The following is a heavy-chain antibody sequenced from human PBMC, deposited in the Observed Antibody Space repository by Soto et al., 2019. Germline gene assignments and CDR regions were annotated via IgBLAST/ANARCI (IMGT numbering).Heavy chain of an antibody. V-gene: IGHV3-23*01. J-gene: IGHJ4*02. CDR2: ISGSGYTT. CDR3: VTEDSSDFYSFES. Sequence: LRLSCAASGFTFSTYAMSWVRQAPGMGLEWVSAISGSGYTTYYADSVQGRFTVSRDNSKNTLYLQMHSLRAGDTAVYYCVTEDSSDFYSFESWGQGTLVTVSS. D-gene: IGHD3-22*01. CDR1: GFTFSTYA.